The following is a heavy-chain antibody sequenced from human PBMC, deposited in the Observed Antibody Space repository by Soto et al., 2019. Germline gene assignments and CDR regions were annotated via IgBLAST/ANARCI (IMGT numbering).Heavy chain of an antibody. D-gene: IGHD7-27*01. CDR3: AHSLIPNWGSRGAFDY. J-gene: IGHJ4*02. Sequence: QITLKESGPTLVKPTQPLTLTCTFSGFSLSTSGVGVGWIRQPPGKALEWLALIYWDDDKRYSPSLKSRHTITKDPSKNQVVLTMTNMAPVDTATYYCAHSLIPNWGSRGAFDYWGQGTLVTVSS. CDR1: GFSLSTSGVG. V-gene: IGHV2-5*02. CDR2: IYWDDDK.